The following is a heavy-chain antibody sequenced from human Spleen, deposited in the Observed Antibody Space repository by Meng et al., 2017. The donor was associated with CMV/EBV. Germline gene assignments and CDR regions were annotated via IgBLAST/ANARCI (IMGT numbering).Heavy chain of an antibody. D-gene: IGHD2-2*01. CDR3: AKEDILVVPAATIDY. Sequence: SVFTFSSYAMTWVRQAPGKGLEWVSAISGSGASTYYADSVKGRFTISRDNSKNTLYLQMNSLRAEDTAVYYCAKEDILVVPAATIDYWGQGTLVTVSS. V-gene: IGHV3-23*01. CDR2: ISGSGAST. J-gene: IGHJ4*02. CDR1: VFTFSSYA.